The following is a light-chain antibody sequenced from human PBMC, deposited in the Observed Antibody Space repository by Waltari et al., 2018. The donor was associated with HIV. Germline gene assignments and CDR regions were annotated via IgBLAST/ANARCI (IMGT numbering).Light chain of an antibody. J-gene: IGLJ1*01. CDR1: VGSYNL. CDR2: DVS. CDR3: CSYAGGNTYV. Sequence: QSALTRPASVSGSPGQSLTISCTDVGSYNLVSWSQQHPGKAPKLLIYDVSERPSGISNRFSVSKSGNTASLTISGLQAEDEADYYCCSYAGGNTYVFDTGTKVTVL. V-gene: IGLV2-23*02.